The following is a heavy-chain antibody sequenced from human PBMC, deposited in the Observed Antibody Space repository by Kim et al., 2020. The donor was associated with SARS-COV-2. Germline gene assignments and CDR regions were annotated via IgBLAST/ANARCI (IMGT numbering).Heavy chain of an antibody. Sequence: ASVKVSCKASGYTFTSYAMHWVRQAPGQRLEWMGWINAGNGNTKYSQKFQGRVTITRDTSASTAYMELSSLRSEDTAVYYCVFLGDYDPEGDYWGQGTLVTVSS. CDR2: INAGNGNT. CDR1: GYTFTSYA. J-gene: IGHJ4*02. CDR3: VFLGDYDPEGDY. D-gene: IGHD4-17*01. V-gene: IGHV1-3*01.